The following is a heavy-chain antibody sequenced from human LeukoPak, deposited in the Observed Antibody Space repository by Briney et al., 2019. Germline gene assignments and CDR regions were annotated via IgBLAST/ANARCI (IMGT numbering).Heavy chain of an antibody. CDR1: GDSVSSNSAA. D-gene: IGHD6-19*01. Sequence: SQTLSLTCAISGDSVSSNSAAWNWIRQSPSRGLEWLGRTYYRSKWYNDYAVSVKSRITINPDTSKNQFSLKLSSVTAADTAVYYCARGLGAVAGYLGTNRTRGGYYFDYWGQGTLVTVSS. V-gene: IGHV6-1*01. J-gene: IGHJ4*02. CDR2: TYYRSKWYN. CDR3: ARGLGAVAGYLGTNRTRGGYYFDY.